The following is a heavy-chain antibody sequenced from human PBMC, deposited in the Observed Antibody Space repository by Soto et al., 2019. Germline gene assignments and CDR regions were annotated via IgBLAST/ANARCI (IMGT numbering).Heavy chain of an antibody. J-gene: IGHJ5*01. D-gene: IGHD3-3*01. V-gene: IGHV4-34*01. CDR1: GGSVNGYY. CDR3: ATRITVFGWLIPPFDT. Sequence: SETLSLTCAVYGGSVNGYYWNWIRQPPGKGLEWIGEINHTGGTHYNPSLTSRVTMSVDTSKNQFTLRLSSVTAADTAIYYCATRITVFGWLIPPFDTWGQGTPVTVSS. CDR2: INHTGGT.